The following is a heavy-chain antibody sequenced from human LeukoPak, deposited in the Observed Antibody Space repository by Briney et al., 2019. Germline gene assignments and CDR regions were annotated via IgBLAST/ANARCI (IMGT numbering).Heavy chain of an antibody. CDR1: GFTLKNYW. J-gene: IGHJ4*02. Sequence: GGSLRLSCAASGFTLKNYWMSWVRQAPGKGLELVADIKKDGSEEYYVDSVKGRFTISRDNAKNSLFLQMSSLRAEDTAIYYCARGPFSRDNFDYWGQGTLVTVSS. D-gene: IGHD5-24*01. V-gene: IGHV3-7*03. CDR3: ARGPFSRDNFDY. CDR2: IKKDGSEE.